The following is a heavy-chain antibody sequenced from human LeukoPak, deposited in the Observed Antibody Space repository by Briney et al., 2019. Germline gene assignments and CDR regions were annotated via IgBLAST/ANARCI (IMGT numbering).Heavy chain of an antibody. D-gene: IGHD5-12*01. Sequence: ASVKVSCKASGGTFSSYAISWVRQAPGQGLEWMGRIIPILGIANYAQKFQGRVTITADKSTSTAYMEQSSLRSEDTAVYYCARASGYDLSLFDYWGQGTLVTVSS. CDR3: ARASGYDLSLFDY. V-gene: IGHV1-69*04. CDR1: GGTFSSYA. CDR2: IIPILGIA. J-gene: IGHJ4*02.